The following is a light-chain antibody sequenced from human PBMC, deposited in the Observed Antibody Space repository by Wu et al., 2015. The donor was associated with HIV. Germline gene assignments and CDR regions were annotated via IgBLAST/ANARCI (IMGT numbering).Light chain of an antibody. Sequence: DIQMTQSPSSLSASAGDRVTIICRASQSISSYLAWYQQKPGSAPKFLIYAASTLQSGVPSRFSGSGSGTEFTLTISSLQPEDFATYYCQHLNSYPLAFGGGTKVEI. V-gene: IGKV1-9*01. CDR3: QHLNSYPLA. CDR1: QSISSY. J-gene: IGKJ4*01. CDR2: AAS.